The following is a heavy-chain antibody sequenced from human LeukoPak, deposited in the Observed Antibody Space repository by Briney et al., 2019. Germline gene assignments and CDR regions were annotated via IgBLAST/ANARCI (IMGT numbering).Heavy chain of an antibody. Sequence: SETLSLTCTVSGGSISSYYWSWIRQPPGKGLEWIGYIYYRGSTTYNPSLKSRVTISVNTSKNQFSLRLSSVTAAETAVYYCARRLYSNYYFDYWGQGALVTVSS. V-gene: IGHV4-59*08. J-gene: IGHJ4*02. D-gene: IGHD4-11*01. CDR3: ARRLYSNYYFDY. CDR1: GGSISSYY. CDR2: IYYRGST.